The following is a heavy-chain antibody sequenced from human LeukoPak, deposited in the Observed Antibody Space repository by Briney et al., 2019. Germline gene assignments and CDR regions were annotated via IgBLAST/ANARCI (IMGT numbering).Heavy chain of an antibody. Sequence: PGGSLRLSCAVSGFRFADFVMHWVRQAPGKGLEWVSGISQQSNSIEYADSVKGRFTISRDNAKNSLYLQMNSLRAEDTAVYYCARDLGYCSSTSCYEEPGYFDYWGQGTLVTVSS. D-gene: IGHD2-2*01. J-gene: IGHJ4*02. CDR1: GFRFADFV. V-gene: IGHV3-9*01. CDR3: ARDLGYCSSTSCYEEPGYFDY. CDR2: ISQQSNSI.